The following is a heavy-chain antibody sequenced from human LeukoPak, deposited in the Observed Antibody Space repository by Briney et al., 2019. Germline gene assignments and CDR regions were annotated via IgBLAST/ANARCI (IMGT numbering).Heavy chain of an antibody. CDR2: IDSDGRIT. CDR1: GFTFSSHW. Sequence: GGSLRLSCAASGFTFSSHWVHWVRQVPGKGLVWVSRIDSDGRITTYADSVKGRFTISRDNAKNSLYLQMNSLRAEDTAVYYCARDFPGFDPWGQGTLVTVSS. J-gene: IGHJ5*02. CDR3: ARDFPGFDP. V-gene: IGHV3-74*01.